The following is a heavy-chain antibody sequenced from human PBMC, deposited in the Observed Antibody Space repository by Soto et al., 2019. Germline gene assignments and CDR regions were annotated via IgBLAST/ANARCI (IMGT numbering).Heavy chain of an antibody. CDR3: ARDLRFVDLHYYFDS. CDR2: ISSTGTTI. Sequence: QERLVESGGGLVKPGGSLRLSCETSGFTFGDYYMSWIRRAPGRGLEWVSLISSTGTTIQYADSVKGRFTISRDNVRSTLLLMMNNLKSEDTAVYYCARDLRFVDLHYYFDSWGQGTLVTVSS. J-gene: IGHJ4*02. D-gene: IGHD3-10*01. V-gene: IGHV3-11*01. CDR1: GFTFGDYY.